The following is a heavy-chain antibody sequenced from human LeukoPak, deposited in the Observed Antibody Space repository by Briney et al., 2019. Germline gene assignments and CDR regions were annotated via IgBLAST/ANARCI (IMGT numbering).Heavy chain of an antibody. D-gene: IGHD2-2*02. Sequence: SQTLSLTCTVSGGSISSGDYYWSWIRQPPGKGLEWIGEINHSGSTNYNPSLKSRVTISVDTSKNQFSLKLSSVTAADTAVYYCARGLSTRYCSSTCCYSSYYYYMDVWGKGTTLTVSS. CDR2: INHSGST. CDR3: ARGLSTRYCSSTCCYSSYYYYMDV. V-gene: IGHV4-30-4*08. CDR1: GGSISSGDYY. J-gene: IGHJ6*03.